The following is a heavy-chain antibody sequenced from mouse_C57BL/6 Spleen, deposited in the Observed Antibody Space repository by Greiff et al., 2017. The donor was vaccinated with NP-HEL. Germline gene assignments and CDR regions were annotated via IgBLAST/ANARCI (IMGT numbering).Heavy chain of an antibody. Sequence: QVHVKQPGAELVKPGASVKMSCKASGYTFTSYWITWVKQRPGQGLEWIGDIYPGSGSTNYNEKFKSKATLTVDTSSSTAYMQLSSLTSEDSAVYYCARGGYGSSYYYAMDYWGQGTSVTVSS. D-gene: IGHD1-1*01. CDR2: IYPGSGST. CDR1: GYTFTSYW. CDR3: ARGGYGSSYYYAMDY. J-gene: IGHJ4*01. V-gene: IGHV1-55*01.